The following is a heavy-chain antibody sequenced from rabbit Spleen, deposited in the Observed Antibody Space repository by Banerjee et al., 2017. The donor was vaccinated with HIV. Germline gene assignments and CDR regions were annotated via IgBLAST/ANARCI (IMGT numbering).Heavy chain of an antibody. V-gene: IGHV1S40*01. J-gene: IGHJ3*01. CDR2: TAGGRSSFT. CDR1: GFSFSSNDY. CDR3: ARDTATSFSTYGMDL. D-gene: IGHD1-1*01. Sequence: QQLVESGGGLVKPGASLTLTCKASGFSFSSNDYMCWVRQAPGKGLEWIACTAGGRSSFTYYASWAKGRFTISKASSTTVTLQMTSLTAADTATYFCARDTATSFSTYGMDLWGQGTLVTVS.